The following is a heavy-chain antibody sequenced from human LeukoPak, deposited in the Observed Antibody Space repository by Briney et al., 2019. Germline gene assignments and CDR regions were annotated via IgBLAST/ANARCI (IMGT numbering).Heavy chain of an antibody. Sequence: PSETLSLTCTVSGGSIGSSGAYWGWIRQPPGKGLEWIGSIYYSGSTYYNPSLKSRVTVSVDTSKNQFSLKLSSVTAADTAVYYCAKQGGSYVRSWFDPWGQGTLVTVSS. CDR2: IYYSGST. CDR3: AKQGGSYVRSWFDP. D-gene: IGHD1-26*01. CDR1: GGSIGSSGAY. V-gene: IGHV4-39*01. J-gene: IGHJ5*02.